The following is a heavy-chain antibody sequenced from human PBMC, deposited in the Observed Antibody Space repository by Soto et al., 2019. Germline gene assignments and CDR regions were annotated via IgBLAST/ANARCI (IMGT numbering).Heavy chain of an antibody. CDR2: MNPNSGDT. CDR3: ARVPFLATSGSEI. Sequence: QVQLVQSGAEVKKPGASVKVSCKASGYSFTSYDIHWVRQATGQGLEWVGWMNPNSGDTDYAQKFQGRVTMTRNTSIRTAYMDLSGLRSEDTXVYFCARVPFLATSGSEIWGQGTTVTVSS. CDR1: GYSFTSYD. D-gene: IGHD3-22*01. J-gene: IGHJ3*02. V-gene: IGHV1-8*01.